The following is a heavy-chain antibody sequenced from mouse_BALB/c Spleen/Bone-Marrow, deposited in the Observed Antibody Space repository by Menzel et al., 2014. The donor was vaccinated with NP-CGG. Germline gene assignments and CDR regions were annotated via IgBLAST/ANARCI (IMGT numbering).Heavy chain of an antibody. CDR2: INSNGGST. CDR1: GFTFSSYG. CDR3: ARGNYGNYVDYFDY. Sequence: EVQRVESGGGLVQPGGSLKLSCAASGFTFSSYGMSWVRPTPDKRLELVASINSNGGSTYYPDSVKGRFTISRDNAKNTLSLQMSSLKSEDTAMYYCARGNYGNYVDYFDYWGRGTTLTVSS. D-gene: IGHD2-1*01. J-gene: IGHJ2*01. V-gene: IGHV5-6-3*01.